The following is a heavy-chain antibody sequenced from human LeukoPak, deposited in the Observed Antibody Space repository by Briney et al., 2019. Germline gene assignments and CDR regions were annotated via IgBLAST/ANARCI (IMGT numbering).Heavy chain of an antibody. J-gene: IGHJ4*02. CDR1: GYTFSGYY. Sequence: ASLTISCTASGYTFSGYYMQWVRQDPGQGLEWMGIVNPSGGSTSYAQKFQGRVTMTRDTSTSTVYMELSSLRSEDTAVYYCARDLGYCTNGACHTRFDYWGQGTLVTVSS. D-gene: IGHD2-8*01. V-gene: IGHV1-46*01. CDR3: ARDLGYCTNGACHTRFDY. CDR2: VNPSGGST.